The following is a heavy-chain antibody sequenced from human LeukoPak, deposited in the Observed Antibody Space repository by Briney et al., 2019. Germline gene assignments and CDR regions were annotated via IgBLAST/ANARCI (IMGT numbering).Heavy chain of an antibody. CDR2: LYYSGST. J-gene: IGHJ5*02. V-gene: IGHV4-30-4*08. CDR1: GGSISSGDYY. D-gene: IGHD3-10*01. CDR3: ARLADSGSYFLPSNWFDP. Sequence: SETLSLTCTVSGGSISSGDYYWSWIRQPPGRGLEWIGYLYYSGSTYYNPSLKSRVTISVDTSKNQFSLKLSSVTAADTAVYYCARLADSGSYFLPSNWFDPWGQGTLVTVSS.